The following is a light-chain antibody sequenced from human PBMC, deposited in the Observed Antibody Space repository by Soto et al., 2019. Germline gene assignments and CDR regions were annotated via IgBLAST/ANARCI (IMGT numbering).Light chain of an antibody. V-gene: IGKV1-33*01. CDR2: DAS. J-gene: IGKJ4*01. CDR3: QQYLILLT. CDR1: QDINIY. Sequence: DIQMTQSPSSLSASVGDRVTITCQASQDINIYLNWYKQKPGKAPKLLIYDASNLETGVPSRFSGSRSGTEFTFTISSLQPEDIATYFCQQYLILLTFGGGTKVEIK.